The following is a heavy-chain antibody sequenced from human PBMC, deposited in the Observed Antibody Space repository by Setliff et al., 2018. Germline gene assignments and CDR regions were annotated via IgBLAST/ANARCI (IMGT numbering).Heavy chain of an antibody. CDR2: ISDDGTNE. CDR1: GFTVSTFS. V-gene: IGHV3-30*03. CDR3: ARESYYYDSSGYSMGAFDI. J-gene: IGHJ3*02. Sequence: GGSLRLSCAASGFTVSTFSMHWVRQAPVKGLEWVATISDDGTNEFYADSVKGRFTVFRDNSKNTVYLQMNSLRAEDTAVYYCARESYYYDSSGYSMGAFDIWGQGTTVT. D-gene: IGHD3-22*01.